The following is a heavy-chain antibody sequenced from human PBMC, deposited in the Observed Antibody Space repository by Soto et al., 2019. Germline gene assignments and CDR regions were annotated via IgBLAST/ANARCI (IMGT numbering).Heavy chain of an antibody. D-gene: IGHD3-16*01. J-gene: IGHJ4*02. Sequence: QVQXXQSXAXVXXPGXSVKVSCKASGYTFTSYGISWVRQAPGQGLEWMGWINPYNGNTNYAQKLQGRVTMTTDTSTNTAYMELRSLRSDDTAVYYCARDWFGIDYWGQGTLVTVSS. V-gene: IGHV1-18*01. CDR1: GYTFTSYG. CDR2: INPYNGNT. CDR3: ARDWFGIDY.